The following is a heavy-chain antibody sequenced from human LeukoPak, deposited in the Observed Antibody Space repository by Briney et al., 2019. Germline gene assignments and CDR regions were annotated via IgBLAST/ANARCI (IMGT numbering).Heavy chain of an antibody. J-gene: IGHJ5*02. CDR3: ARHKGIAADGGWFDP. V-gene: IGHV4-59*08. D-gene: IGHD6-13*01. Sequence: SETLSLTCTVSGGSISSYYWSWIRQPPGKGLEWIGYIYYSGSTSYNPSLKSRVTISVDTSKNQFSLKLSSVTAADTAVYYCARHKGIAADGGWFDPWGQGTLVTVSS. CDR2: IYYSGST. CDR1: GGSISSYY.